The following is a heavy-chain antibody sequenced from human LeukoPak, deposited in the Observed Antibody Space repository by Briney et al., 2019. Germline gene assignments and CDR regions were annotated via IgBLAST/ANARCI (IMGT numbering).Heavy chain of an antibody. Sequence: SVKVSCKASGYTFTSYDISWVRQAPGQGLEWMGRIIPILGIANYAQKFQGRVTITADKSTSTAYMELSSLRSEDTAVYYCARESGLQGGSFDFDYWGQGTLVTVSS. CDR2: IIPILGIA. D-gene: IGHD1-26*01. CDR3: ARESGLQGGSFDFDY. CDR1: GYTFTSYD. V-gene: IGHV1-69*04. J-gene: IGHJ4*02.